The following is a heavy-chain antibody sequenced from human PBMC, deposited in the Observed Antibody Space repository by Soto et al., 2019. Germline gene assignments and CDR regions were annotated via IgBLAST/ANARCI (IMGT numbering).Heavy chain of an antibody. J-gene: IGHJ6*02. CDR1: GGTFSSYT. CDR3: ASYYYGSGSYYNNYYYGMDV. D-gene: IGHD3-10*01. V-gene: IGHV1-69*02. Sequence: SVKVSCKASGGTFSSYTISWVRQAPGQGLEWMGRIIPILGIANYAQKFQGRVTITADKSTSTAYMELSSLISEDTAVYNCASYYYGSGSYYNNYYYGMDVWG. CDR2: IIPILGIA.